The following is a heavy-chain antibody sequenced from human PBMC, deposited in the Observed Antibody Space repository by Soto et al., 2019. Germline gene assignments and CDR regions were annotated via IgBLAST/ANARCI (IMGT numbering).Heavy chain of an antibody. J-gene: IGHJ4*02. V-gene: IGHV4-31*03. CDR2: IYYSGST. D-gene: IGHD6-13*01. CDR3: ARGFRDSSSWYHHYFDY. Sequence: QVQLQESGPGLVKPSQTLSLTCTVSGGSISSGGYYWSWIRQHPGKGLEWIGYIYYSGSTYYNPSLKSRVTIAVDTSKNQFSLKLSSVTAADTAVYYCARGFRDSSSWYHHYFDYWGQGTLVTVSS. CDR1: GGSISSGGYY.